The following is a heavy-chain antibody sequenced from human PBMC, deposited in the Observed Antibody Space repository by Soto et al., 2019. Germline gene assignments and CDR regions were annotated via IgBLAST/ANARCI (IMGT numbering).Heavy chain of an antibody. V-gene: IGHV3-33*01. J-gene: IGHJ6*02. CDR2: IWYDGSNK. D-gene: IGHD3-10*01. CDR3: ARDSVSRGSRHLDV. Sequence: GESLKISCAASGFTFSSYGMHWVRQAPGKGLEWVAVIWYDGSNKYYADSVKGRFTISRDNSKNTLYLQMNSLRAEDTAVYYCARDSVSRGSRHLDVWGQGTTVTVSS. CDR1: GFTFSSYG.